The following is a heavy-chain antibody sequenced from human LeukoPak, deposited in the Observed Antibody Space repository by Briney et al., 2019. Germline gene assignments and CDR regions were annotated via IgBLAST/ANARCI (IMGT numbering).Heavy chain of an antibody. CDR3: ARDTFGSGLSVFDI. CDR1: GFTFSSYS. V-gene: IGHV3-21*01. Sequence: GGSLRLSCAASGFTFSSYSMNWVRQAPGKGLEWVSSISTSSTYIYYADSVKGRFNISRDNAKSSLYLQMDSLRAEDTAVYYCARDTFGSGLSVFDIWGQGTVVTVSS. D-gene: IGHD3-10*01. CDR2: ISTSSTYI. J-gene: IGHJ3*02.